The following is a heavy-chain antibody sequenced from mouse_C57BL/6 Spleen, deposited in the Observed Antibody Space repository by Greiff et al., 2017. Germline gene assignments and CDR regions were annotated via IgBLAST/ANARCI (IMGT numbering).Heavy chain of an antibody. Sequence: VQLKESGPELVKPGASVKMSCKASGYTFTSYVMHWVKQKPGQGLEWIGYIYPYNDGTKYNEKFKGKATLTSDKSSSPAYMELSSLTSEDSAVYYCAVYDGYPAWFAYWGQGTLVTVSA. CDR1: GYTFTSYV. CDR3: AVYDGYPAWFAY. V-gene: IGHV1-14*01. CDR2: IYPYNDGT. D-gene: IGHD2-3*01. J-gene: IGHJ3*01.